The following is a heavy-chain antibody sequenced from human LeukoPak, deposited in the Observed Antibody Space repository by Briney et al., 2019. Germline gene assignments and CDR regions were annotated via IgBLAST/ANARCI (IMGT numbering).Heavy chain of an antibody. CDR1: GGFISSYY. Sequence: SETLSLTCTVSGGFISSYYWSWIRQPPGKGLEWIGYIYYSGSTNYNPSLKSRVTISVDTSKNQFSLKLSSVTAADTAVYYCASLGGSATPRAYGMDVWGQGTTVTVSS. D-gene: IGHD3-10*01. J-gene: IGHJ6*02. CDR2: IYYSGST. CDR3: ASLGGSATPRAYGMDV. V-gene: IGHV4-59*01.